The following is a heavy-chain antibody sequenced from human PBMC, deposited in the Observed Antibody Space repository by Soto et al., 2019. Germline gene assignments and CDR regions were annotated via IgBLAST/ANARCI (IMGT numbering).Heavy chain of an antibody. CDR1: GGNIRSGHYY. Sequence: SETQSLTSTVSGGNIRSGHYYWSWIRQPPGKGLEWLGYISYSGSTYSNPSLKSRVTISVDTSKNQFSLKLTSVTAADTAVYYCARDGAYDSSGYYDYWGQGTLVTVSS. D-gene: IGHD3-22*01. CDR3: ARDGAYDSSGYYDY. CDR2: ISYSGST. V-gene: IGHV4-30-4*01. J-gene: IGHJ4*02.